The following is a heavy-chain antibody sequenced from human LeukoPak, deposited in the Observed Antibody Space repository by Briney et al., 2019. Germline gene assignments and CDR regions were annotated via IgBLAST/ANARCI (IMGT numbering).Heavy chain of an antibody. CDR2: IYHSGST. CDR3: ASSYSSGWYESVWFDP. CDR1: GYSISSGYY. D-gene: IGHD6-19*01. V-gene: IGHV4-38-2*02. J-gene: IGHJ5*02. Sequence: SETLSLTCTVSGYSISSGYYWGWIRQPPGKGLEWIGSIYHSGSTYYNPSLKSRVTISVDTSKNQFSLKLSSVTAADTAVYYCASSYSSGWYESVWFDPWGQGTLVTVSS.